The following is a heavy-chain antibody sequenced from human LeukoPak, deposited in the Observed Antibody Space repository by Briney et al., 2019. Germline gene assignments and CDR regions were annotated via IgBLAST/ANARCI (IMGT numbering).Heavy chain of an antibody. Sequence: GGSLRLSCAASGFTFSSYSMNWVRQAPGKGLEWVSSISSSSSYIYYADSVKGRFTISRDNAKNSLYLQMNSLRAEDTAVYYCARDLGYFDWPDAFDIWGQGTMVTVSS. CDR3: ARDLGYFDWPDAFDI. V-gene: IGHV3-21*01. CDR2: ISSSSSYI. CDR1: GFTFSSYS. J-gene: IGHJ3*02. D-gene: IGHD3-9*01.